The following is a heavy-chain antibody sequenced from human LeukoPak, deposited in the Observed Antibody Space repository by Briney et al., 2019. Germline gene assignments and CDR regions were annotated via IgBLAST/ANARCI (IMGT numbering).Heavy chain of an antibody. D-gene: IGHD6-13*01. Sequence: SETLSLTCSVSGGSISDYFWGWIRQPPGKGLEWIGHVYYIGKPTCSPSLESRVSISVDTSKNQFSLELTSVTAADTAVYYCARRFRTGGYLHQDAYDVWGQGTVVSVSS. CDR3: ARRFRTGGYLHQDAYDV. CDR1: GGSISDYF. CDR2: VYYIGKP. V-gene: IGHV4-59*12. J-gene: IGHJ3*01.